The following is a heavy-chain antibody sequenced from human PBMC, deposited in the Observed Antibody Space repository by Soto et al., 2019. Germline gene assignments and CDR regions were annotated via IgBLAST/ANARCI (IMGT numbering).Heavy chain of an antibody. CDR3: ASMPEYSSSPFYYYYGMDV. D-gene: IGHD6-6*01. J-gene: IGHJ6*02. Sequence: GESLKISCKGSGYSFTSYWISWVRQMPGKGLEWMGRIDPSDSYTNYSPSFQGHVTISADKSISTAYLQWSSLKASDTAMYYCASMPEYSSSPFYYYYGMDVWGQGTTVTVSS. V-gene: IGHV5-10-1*01. CDR2: IDPSDSYT. CDR1: GYSFTSYW.